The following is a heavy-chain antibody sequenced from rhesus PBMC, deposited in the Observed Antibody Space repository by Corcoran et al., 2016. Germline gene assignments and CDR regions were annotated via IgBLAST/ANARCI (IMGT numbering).Heavy chain of an antibody. Sequence: QVQLQESGPGLVKPSETLSLTCAVPGGSIRSTYWLWFRQAPGKGLEWIGRIDSSGSTYDNPSLKSRVTLSVDTSKNQFSLKLSSVTAADTAVYYCARRSSGWLFDYWGQGVLVTVSS. D-gene: IGHD6-31*01. CDR2: IDSSGST. CDR1: GGSIRSTY. J-gene: IGHJ4*01. CDR3: ARRSSGWLFDY. V-gene: IGHV4S11*01.